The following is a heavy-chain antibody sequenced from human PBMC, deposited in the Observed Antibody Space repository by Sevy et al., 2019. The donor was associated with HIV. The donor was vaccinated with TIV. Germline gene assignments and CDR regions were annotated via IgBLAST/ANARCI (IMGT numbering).Heavy chain of an antibody. CDR1: GYSIGSGYF. CDR3: ARDRAGATSYFAY. D-gene: IGHD6-19*01. CDR2: IYHSGGT. J-gene: IGHJ4*02. Sequence: SETLSLTCAVSGYSIGSGYFWGWIRQPPGKGLEWIGNIYHSGGTSYNPSLKSGVTISVDTSKNQFSLSLNSVTASDTAVYYCARDRAGATSYFAYWGQGTLVTVSS. V-gene: IGHV4-38-2*02.